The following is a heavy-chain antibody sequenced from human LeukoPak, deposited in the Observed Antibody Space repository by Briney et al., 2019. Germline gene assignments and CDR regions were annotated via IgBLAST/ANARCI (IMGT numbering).Heavy chain of an antibody. V-gene: IGHV3-21*01. CDR1: GFTFSTFT. J-gene: IGHJ6*03. CDR3: ARVWTGQWPPHYYYMDV. D-gene: IGHD6-19*01. Sequence: GGSLRLSCVVSGFTFSTFTMNWVRQAPGKGLEWVSCISSSSSYIYYADSVKGRFTISRDDAKNSLYLQMNSLRAEDTAVYYCARVWTGQWPPHYYYMDVWGKGTTVTISS. CDR2: ISSSSSYI.